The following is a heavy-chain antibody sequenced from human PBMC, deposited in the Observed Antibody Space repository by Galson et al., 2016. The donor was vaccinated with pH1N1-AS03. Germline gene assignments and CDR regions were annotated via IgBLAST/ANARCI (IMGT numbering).Heavy chain of an antibody. Sequence: CAISGDSVSSNIDAWNWIRQSPSGGLEWLGRTYWRSKWYNDYAVTVKSRITINPDTSKNQFYLQLNSVTPEDTAVYYCARGRYYGFDIWGQGAKVTVPS. CDR1: GDSVSSNIDA. J-gene: IGHJ3*02. CDR3: ARGRYYGFDI. D-gene: IGHD4-17*01. CDR2: TYWRSKWYN. V-gene: IGHV6-1*01.